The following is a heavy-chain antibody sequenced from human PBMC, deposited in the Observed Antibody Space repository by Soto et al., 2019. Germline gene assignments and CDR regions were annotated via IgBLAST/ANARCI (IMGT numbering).Heavy chain of an antibody. CDR3: VKEKGNYGDYRFTIMDYGMDV. J-gene: IGHJ6*02. V-gene: IGHV3-64D*06. CDR2: ISSNGGST. CDR1: GFTFSSYA. D-gene: IGHD4-17*01. Sequence: GGSLRLSCSASGFTFSSYAMHWVRQAPGKGLEYVSAISSNGGSTYYADSVKGRFTISRDNSKNTLYLQMSSLRAEDTAVYYCVKEKGNYGDYRFTIMDYGMDVWGQGTTVTVS.